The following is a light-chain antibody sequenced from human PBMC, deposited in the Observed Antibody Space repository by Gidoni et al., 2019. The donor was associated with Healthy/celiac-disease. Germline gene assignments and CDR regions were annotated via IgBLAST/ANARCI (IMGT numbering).Light chain of an antibody. Sequence: DIQMTQSPSSLSASVGDRVTITCRASQSINSYLNWYQQKPGKVPKLLIYAASSLQSGVPSRFSGSGSGTDFTLTISSLQPEDFATYYCQQSYSTPPTFGQGTKVEIK. CDR3: QQSYSTPPT. CDR1: QSINSY. CDR2: AAS. V-gene: IGKV1-39*01. J-gene: IGKJ1*01.